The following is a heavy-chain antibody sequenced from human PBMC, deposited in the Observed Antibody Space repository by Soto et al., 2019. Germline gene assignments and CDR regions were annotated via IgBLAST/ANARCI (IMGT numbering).Heavy chain of an antibody. Sequence: PGGSLRLSCAASGFTFSDYYMSWIRQAPGKGLEWVSYISSSSSYTNYADSVKGRFTISRDNAKNSLYLQMNSLRAEDTAVYYCARDGRRYCSSTSCSNWFDPWGQGTLVTVSS. J-gene: IGHJ5*02. CDR1: GFTFSDYY. V-gene: IGHV3-11*05. D-gene: IGHD2-2*01. CDR3: ARDGRRYCSSTSCSNWFDP. CDR2: ISSSSSYT.